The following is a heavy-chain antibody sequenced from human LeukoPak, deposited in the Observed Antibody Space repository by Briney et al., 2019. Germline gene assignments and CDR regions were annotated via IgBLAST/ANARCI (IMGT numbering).Heavy chain of an antibody. J-gene: IGHJ5*02. CDR2: ISTSSRYI. D-gene: IGHD2-2*01. V-gene: IGHV3-21*01. CDR1: GFTFSSFD. CDR3: ARADCSGSTCYLRRSWFDP. Sequence: GGSLRLSCAASGFTFSSFDMNWVRQAPGQGLEWVSSISTSSRYIYYRNSVKGRFTISRDDARNSLYMQMNSLRVEDTAVYYCARADCSGSTCYLRRSWFDPWGQGTLVTVSS.